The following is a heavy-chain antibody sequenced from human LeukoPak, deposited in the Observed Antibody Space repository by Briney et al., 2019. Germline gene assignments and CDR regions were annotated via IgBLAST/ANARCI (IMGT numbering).Heavy chain of an antibody. CDR1: GFTFDDYA. D-gene: IGHD3-10*01. Sequence: PGGSLRLSCAASGFTFDDYAMHWVRQAPGKGLEWVSGISWKSGSIGYADSVKGRFTISRDNAKNSLYLEMNSLRAEDTALYYCAKDLFTMVRGVLKSWGQGTLVTVSS. J-gene: IGHJ4*02. CDR2: ISWKSGSI. CDR3: AKDLFTMVRGVLKS. V-gene: IGHV3-9*01.